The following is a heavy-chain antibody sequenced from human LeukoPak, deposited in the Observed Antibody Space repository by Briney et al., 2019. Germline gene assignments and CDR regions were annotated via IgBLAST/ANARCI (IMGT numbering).Heavy chain of an antibody. CDR2: ISSNSNYR. J-gene: IGHJ4*02. CDR1: GFTFSSYS. D-gene: IGHD3-3*01. Sequence: GGSLRLSCAASGFTFSSYSMNWVRQAPGKGLEWVSCISSNSNYRNYANSVKGRFTISRDNAKNSLYLQMNSLRAEDTAVYYCVVGHTQSKDYDFWSSYFDYWGQGTLVTVSS. V-gene: IGHV3-21*01. CDR3: VVGHTQSKDYDFWSSYFDY.